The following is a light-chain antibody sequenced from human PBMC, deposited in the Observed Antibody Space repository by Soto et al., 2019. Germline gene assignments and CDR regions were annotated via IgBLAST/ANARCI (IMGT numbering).Light chain of an antibody. J-gene: IGKJ2*01. CDR3: QQYNTYLYT. CDR2: DAY. Sequence: DIQMTQSHSTLSASVGDRVTITCRASQSINRWLAWYQQKPGKAPQLLIYDAYNLESGVPSRFRGSGSGTEFTLTITSLQPDDFGTYYCQQYNTYLYTFGQGNRLHIK. V-gene: IGKV1-5*01. CDR1: QSINRW.